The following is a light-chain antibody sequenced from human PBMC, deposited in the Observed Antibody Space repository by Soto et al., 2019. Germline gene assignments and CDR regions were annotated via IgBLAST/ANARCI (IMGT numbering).Light chain of an antibody. CDR1: QSVSSSY. Sequence: EIVLTQSPGTLSLSPGERATLSCRASQSVSSSYLAWYQQKPGQAPRLLIYGASSRATGIPDRFSGSGSRTDFTLTLSTLEPEEFAVYYCQQYGSSPRTFGQGTKVDI. J-gene: IGKJ1*01. CDR2: GAS. CDR3: QQYGSSPRT. V-gene: IGKV3-20*01.